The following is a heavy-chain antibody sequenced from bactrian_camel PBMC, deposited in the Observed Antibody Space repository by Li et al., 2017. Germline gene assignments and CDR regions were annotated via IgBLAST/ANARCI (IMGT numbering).Heavy chain of an antibody. CDR3: AARLYGSNWCQSGDYND. J-gene: IGHJ4*01. CDR1: ENTYC. V-gene: IGHV3S53*01. D-gene: IGHD7*01. CDR2: IDSDGRA. Sequence: HVQLVESGGGSVRAGESLRLSCAASENTYCMGWFRQAPGKEREGVGDIDSDGRATYADSVLGRFTISKDSAKKTLYLQMNSLKPEDTAMYYCAARLYGSNWCQSGDYNDWGQGTQVTVS.